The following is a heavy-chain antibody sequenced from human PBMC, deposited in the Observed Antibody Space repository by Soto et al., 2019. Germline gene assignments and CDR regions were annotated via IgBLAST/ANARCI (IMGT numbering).Heavy chain of an antibody. J-gene: IGHJ5*02. V-gene: IGHV1-69*02. CDR3: ARRMERIAAAGLNGFDP. D-gene: IGHD6-13*01. CDR1: GVTFISYP. Sequence: QVQLVQSGPEVQKPGSSMKVSFTASGVTFISYPSSWLRQAPGQGLAWMRRIIPILGIANYAQKFQGRVTITAANSTSTDYMELSSLRSEYTAVYYCARRMERIAAAGLNGFDPWGPGTPVTVSS. CDR2: IIPILGIA.